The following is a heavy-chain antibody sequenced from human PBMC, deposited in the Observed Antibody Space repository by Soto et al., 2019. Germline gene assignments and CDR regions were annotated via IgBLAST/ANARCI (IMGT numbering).Heavy chain of an antibody. CDR3: ARTRYGSGSTIDY. J-gene: IGHJ4*02. CDR1: GYTFTGYY. Sequence: ASVKVSCKASGYTFTGYYMHWVRQAPGQGLEWMGWINPNSGGTNYAQKFQGRVTMTRDTSISTAYMELSRLRSDDTAVYYCARTRYGSGSTIDYWGQGTLVTVSS. D-gene: IGHD3-10*01. CDR2: INPNSGGT. V-gene: IGHV1-2*02.